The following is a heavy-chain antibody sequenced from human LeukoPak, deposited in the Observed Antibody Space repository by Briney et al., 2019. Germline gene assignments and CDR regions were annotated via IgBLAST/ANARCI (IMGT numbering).Heavy chain of an antibody. CDR2: INPNSGGT. CDR1: GYTFTGYY. V-gene: IGHV1-2*02. CDR3: ARVLSGYSSSSLRN. Sequence: GASVTVSCKASGYTFTGYYMHWVRQAPGQGLEWMGWINPNSGGTNYAQKFQGRVTMTRDTSISTAYMELSRLRSDDTAVYYCARVLSGYSSSSLRNWGQGTLVTVSS. J-gene: IGHJ4*02. D-gene: IGHD6-6*01.